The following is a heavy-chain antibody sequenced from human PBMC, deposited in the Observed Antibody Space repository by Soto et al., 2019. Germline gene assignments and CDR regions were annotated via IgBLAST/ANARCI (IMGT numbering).Heavy chain of an antibody. V-gene: IGHV3-7*01. Sequence: PGGSLRLSCAASGFPFSNYLMSWVRQAPGKGLEWVANIGQDGSEKFYVGSVKGRFTISRDNAKNSLYLQMDSLRAEDTAIYYCSRDICGRATGCVNWGQGTQVTV. CDR1: GFPFSNYL. CDR3: SRDICGRATGCVN. J-gene: IGHJ4*02. CDR2: IGQDGSEK. D-gene: IGHD3-9*01.